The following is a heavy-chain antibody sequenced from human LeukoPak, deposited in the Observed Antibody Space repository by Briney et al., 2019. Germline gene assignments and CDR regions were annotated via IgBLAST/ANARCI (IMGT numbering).Heavy chain of an antibody. CDR2: IYTSGST. V-gene: IGHV4-61*02. CDR1: GGSISSGSYY. Sequence: SETLSLTCTVSGGSISSGSYYWRWIRQPAGTGLEWIGRIYTSGSTNYNPSLKSRVTISVDTSKNQFSLKLRSVTAADTAVYYCARSYSSSWYKGFDYWGQGTLVTVSS. J-gene: IGHJ4*02. D-gene: IGHD6-13*01. CDR3: ARSYSSSWYKGFDY.